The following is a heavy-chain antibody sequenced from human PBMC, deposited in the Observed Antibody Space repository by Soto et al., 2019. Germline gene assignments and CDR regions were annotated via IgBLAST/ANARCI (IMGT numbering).Heavy chain of an antibody. J-gene: IGHJ6*03. CDR3: ARDRTHGYYYYMDV. Sequence: SETLSLTCTVSGGSISSGGYYWSWIRQHPGKGLEWIGYIFDSGNTYYNPSLKSRVSISVDTSKNQFSLKLSSVTAADTAVYYCARDRTHGYYYYMDVWGKGTTVTVSS. CDR2: IFDSGNT. CDR1: GGSISSGGYY. V-gene: IGHV4-31*03.